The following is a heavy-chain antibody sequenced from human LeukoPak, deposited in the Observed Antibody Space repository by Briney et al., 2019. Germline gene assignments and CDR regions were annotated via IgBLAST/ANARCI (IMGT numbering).Heavy chain of an antibody. CDR3: ARQFLVGSTFHAFDL. J-gene: IGHJ3*01. CDR1: GGSISSSSYY. D-gene: IGHD1-26*01. V-gene: IGHV4-39*07. Sequence: SSETLSLTCTVSGGSISSSSYYWGWIRQPPGKGLEWIGSIYYSGSTYYNPSLKSRVTISVDTSKNQFSLKLSSVTAADMAVYFCARQFLVGSTFHAFDLWGQGTRVTVSS. CDR2: IYYSGST.